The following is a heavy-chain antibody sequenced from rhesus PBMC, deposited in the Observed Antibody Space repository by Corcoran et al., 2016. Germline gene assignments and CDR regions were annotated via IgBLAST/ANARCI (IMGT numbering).Heavy chain of an antibody. CDR2: IYGSGGST. CDR1: GGSISSSHW. D-gene: IGHD6-25*01. CDR3: ASPPSIAAAGAMYAFDF. Sequence: QVQLQESGPAVVKPSETLSLTCAVSGGSISSSHWRSWNRQSPGKGLEWMGGIYGSGGSTQSNPPLKSRVTISIDTSKNQFSLKLTSVTAADAAVYYCASPPSIAAAGAMYAFDFWGQGLRVTVSS. J-gene: IGHJ3*01. V-gene: IGHV4-93*02.